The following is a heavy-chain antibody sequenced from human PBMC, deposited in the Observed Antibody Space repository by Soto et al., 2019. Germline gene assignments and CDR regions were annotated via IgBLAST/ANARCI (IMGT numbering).Heavy chain of an antibody. CDR3: ARRITGSPPADGGS. CDR1: GLTFSDHC. Sequence: EVQLVESGGGLVQPGGSLRLSCAASGLTFSDHCMDWVRKAPGKGLEWVGRIKNKANSYSTDYVASVKGRFTISRDDSKNSLDLQMNSLKTEDTPVYYCARRITGSPPADGGSWGQGTLVTVSS. D-gene: IGHD1-20*01. J-gene: IGHJ5*02. CDR2: IKNKANSYST. V-gene: IGHV3-72*01.